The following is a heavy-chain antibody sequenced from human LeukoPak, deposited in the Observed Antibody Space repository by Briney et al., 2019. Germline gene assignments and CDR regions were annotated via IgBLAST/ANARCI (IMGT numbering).Heavy chain of an antibody. CDR3: ARGKYGNWFDP. CDR2: INPNSGGT. CDR1: GYTFTSYD. Sequence: ASVKVSCKASGYTFTSYDINWVRQATGQGLEWMGRINPNSGGTNYAQKFQGRVTMTRDTSISTAYMELSRLRSDDTAVYYCARGKYGNWFDPWGQGTLVTVSS. J-gene: IGHJ5*02. V-gene: IGHV1-2*06. D-gene: IGHD4-17*01.